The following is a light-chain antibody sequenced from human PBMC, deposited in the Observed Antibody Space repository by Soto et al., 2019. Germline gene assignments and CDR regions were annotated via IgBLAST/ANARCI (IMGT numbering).Light chain of an antibody. Sequence: QSALTQPASVSGSPGQSITISCTGTSSDVGSYNLVSWYQQHPGKAPKLMIYEVSKRPSGVSNRFSGSKSANTASLTISALHAVDADDYYCCSYTYYDTRTCVFGTGTKVTVL. CDR2: EVS. J-gene: IGLJ1*01. CDR1: SSDVGSYNL. CDR3: CSYTYYDTRTCV. V-gene: IGLV2-23*02.